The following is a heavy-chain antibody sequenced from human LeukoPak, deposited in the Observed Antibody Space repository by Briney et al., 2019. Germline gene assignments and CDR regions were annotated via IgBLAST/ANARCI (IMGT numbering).Heavy chain of an antibody. D-gene: IGHD3-16*02. CDR2: INHSGST. CDR1: GGSFSGYY. V-gene: IGHV4-34*01. J-gene: IGHJ4*02. Sequence: SSETLSLTCAVYGGSFSGYYWSWIRQPPGKGLEWIGEINHSGSTNYNPSLKSRVTISVDTSKNQFSLKLSSVTAADTAVYYCARGRYYDYVWGSYRYYYFDYWGQGTLVTVSS. CDR3: ARGRYYDYVWGSYRYYYFDY.